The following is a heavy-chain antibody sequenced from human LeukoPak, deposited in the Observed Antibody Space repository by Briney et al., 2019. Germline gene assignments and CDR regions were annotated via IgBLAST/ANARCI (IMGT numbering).Heavy chain of an antibody. V-gene: IGHV4-34*01. Sequence: SENLSRTAAGYSGSFSGYYWSRHPPPPGHERKGIGIINHSVSNNYNPSLKSRVTISVDTSKNQFSLKLSSVTAADTAVYYCARLPYDSSDQAHLFDYWGQGTLVTVSS. CDR1: SGSFSGYY. CDR3: ARLPYDSSDQAHLFDY. CDR2: INHSVSN. D-gene: IGHD3-22*01. J-gene: IGHJ4*02.